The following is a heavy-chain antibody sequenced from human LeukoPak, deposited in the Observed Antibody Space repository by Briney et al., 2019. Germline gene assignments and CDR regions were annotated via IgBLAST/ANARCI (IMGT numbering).Heavy chain of an antibody. CDR3: ARSGGSGSYYARYYYYYMDV. D-gene: IGHD3-10*01. CDR2: ISYDGSNK. J-gene: IGHJ6*03. Sequence: GGSLRLSCAASGFTFSSYAMHWVRQAPGKGLEWVAVISYDGSNKYYADSVKGRFTISRDNSKNTLYLQMNSLRAEDTAVYYCARSGGSGSYYARYYYYYMDVWGKGTTVTVSS. CDR1: GFTFSSYA. V-gene: IGHV3-30*04.